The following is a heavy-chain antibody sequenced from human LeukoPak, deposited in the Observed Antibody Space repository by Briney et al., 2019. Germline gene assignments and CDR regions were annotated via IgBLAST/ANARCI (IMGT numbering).Heavy chain of an antibody. CDR2: INPSGGST. CDR1: GYTFTSYY. Sequence: ASVKVSCKASGYTFTSYYMHWVRQAPGQGLEWMGIINPSGGSTSYAQKFQGRVTMTRDMSTSTVYMELSSLRSEDTAVYYCARFLSDYDFWRGPIGGFDPWGQGTLVTVSS. D-gene: IGHD3-3*01. CDR3: ARFLSDYDFWRGPIGGFDP. J-gene: IGHJ5*02. V-gene: IGHV1-46*01.